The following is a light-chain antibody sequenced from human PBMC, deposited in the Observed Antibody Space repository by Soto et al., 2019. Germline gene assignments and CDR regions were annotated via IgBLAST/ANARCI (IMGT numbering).Light chain of an antibody. CDR2: DAS. CDR3: RQRTNWQEIT. Sequence: EIVLTQSPATLSLSPGERATLSCRASQSVSSHLAWYQQKPGQAPRLLIYDASNRATGIPARFSGSGSGTDFTLTISSLEPEDFVVYYCRQRTNWQEITFGGGTKVEIK. J-gene: IGKJ4*01. V-gene: IGKV3-11*01. CDR1: QSVSSH.